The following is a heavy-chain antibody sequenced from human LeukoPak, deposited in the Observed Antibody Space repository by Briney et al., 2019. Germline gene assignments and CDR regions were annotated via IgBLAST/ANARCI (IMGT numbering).Heavy chain of an antibody. CDR2: ISGRGGDT. J-gene: IGHJ4*02. Sequence: AGGSLRLSCAAAGFTFNNYGMSWVRQAPGKGLEWVTAISGRGGDTSYADSVKGRFTISRDNSKNTLYLQMNSLRAEDTALYYCANQPKNGIAVAGPGRGQGTLVTVSS. CDR3: ANQPKNGIAVAGPG. CDR1: GFTFNNYG. V-gene: IGHV3-23*01. D-gene: IGHD6-19*01.